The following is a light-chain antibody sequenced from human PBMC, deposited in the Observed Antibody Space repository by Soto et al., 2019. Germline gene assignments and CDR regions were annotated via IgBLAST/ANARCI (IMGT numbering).Light chain of an antibody. CDR3: MQALQTPLT. J-gene: IGKJ4*01. Sequence: DIVMTQSPLSLPVTPGEPASISCRSSQSLLHSNGYNYLDWYLQKPGQSPQLLIYLGSNRASGVPDRVNGSGSGTVFTLKISRVEAEDVGVYYCMQALQTPLTFGGGTKVEIK. CDR2: LGS. V-gene: IGKV2-28*01. CDR1: QSLLHSNGYNY.